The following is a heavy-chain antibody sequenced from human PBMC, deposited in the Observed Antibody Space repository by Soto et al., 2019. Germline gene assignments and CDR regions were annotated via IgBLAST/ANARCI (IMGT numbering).Heavy chain of an antibody. CDR3: ARRLMEANWFDP. D-gene: IGHD3-16*01. J-gene: IGHJ5*02. Sequence: QLQLQESGPGLVKPSETLSLTCTVSGGSISSSSYYWGWIRQPPGKGLEWIGSIYYSGSTYYNPSLKSRVTISVDTSKNQFSLKLSSVTAADTAVYYCARRLMEANWFDPWGQGTLVTVSS. V-gene: IGHV4-39*01. CDR1: GGSISSSSYY. CDR2: IYYSGST.